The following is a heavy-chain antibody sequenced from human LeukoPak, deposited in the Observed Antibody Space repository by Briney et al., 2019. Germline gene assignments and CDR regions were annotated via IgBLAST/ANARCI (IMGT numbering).Heavy chain of an antibody. CDR3: LRGYSYGWFDP. Sequence: GGSLRLSCAASEFTFSIYAMTWVRQAPGKVLEWVSTISGSGGSTHYADSVKGRFTISRDNSKNTLYLQMNSLRAEDTAVYYCLRGYSYGWFDPWGQGTLVTVSS. CDR2: ISGSGGST. J-gene: IGHJ5*02. V-gene: IGHV3-23*01. D-gene: IGHD5-18*01. CDR1: EFTFSIYA.